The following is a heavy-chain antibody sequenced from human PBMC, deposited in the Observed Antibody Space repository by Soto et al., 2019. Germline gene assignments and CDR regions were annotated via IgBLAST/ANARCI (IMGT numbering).Heavy chain of an antibody. V-gene: IGHV3-33*01. CDR1: GFTFSNYG. Sequence: QVHLVESGGGVVQPGRSLRLSCAVSGFTFSNYGMHWVRQAPGKGLEWVAVIPDDGSYQYYADSVKGRFSISRDNSKNTLYLQMNSLRAEDTALYYCARDEDYDDNGFDYWGQGTLVTVSS. D-gene: IGHD4-17*01. CDR2: IPDDGSYQ. CDR3: ARDEDYDDNGFDY. J-gene: IGHJ4*02.